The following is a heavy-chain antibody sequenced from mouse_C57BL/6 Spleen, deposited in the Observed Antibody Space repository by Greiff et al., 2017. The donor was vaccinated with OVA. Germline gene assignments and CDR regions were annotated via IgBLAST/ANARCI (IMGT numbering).Heavy chain of an antibody. D-gene: IGHD2-1*01. CDR3: ARDSTGVFDY. CDR1: GISITTGNYR. V-gene: IGHV3-5*01. J-gene: IGHJ2*01. Sequence: EVKLVESGPGLVKPSQTVFLTCTVTGISITTGNYRWSWIRQFPGNKLEWIGYISYSGTITYNPFLTSRTTITRDTPKNQFFLEMNSLTAEDTATYYCARDSTGVFDYWGQGTTLTVSS. CDR2: ISYSGTI.